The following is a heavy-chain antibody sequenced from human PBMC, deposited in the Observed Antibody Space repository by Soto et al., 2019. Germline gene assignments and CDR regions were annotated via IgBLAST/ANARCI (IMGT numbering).Heavy chain of an antibody. CDR3: ARKWGDDYIYFDR. CDR2: ISGSGGNT. CDR1: GFTFSDYA. J-gene: IGHJ2*01. Sequence: EVQLLESGGALVQPGGSLRLSCAASGFTFSDYAMNWVRQAPGKGLQWVSTISGSGGNTYYADSVKGRFTISRDNSKNKLHLQMSGLRAEDTAVFYCARKWGDDYIYFDRWGRGTLVTVSS. V-gene: IGHV3-23*01. D-gene: IGHD4-4*01.